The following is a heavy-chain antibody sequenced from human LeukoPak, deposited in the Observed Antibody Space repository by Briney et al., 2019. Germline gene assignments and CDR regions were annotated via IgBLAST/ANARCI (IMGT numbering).Heavy chain of an antibody. CDR1: GFTFSTYG. CDR2: ISYDGSNR. D-gene: IGHD5-24*01. V-gene: IGHV3-30*18. Sequence: GGSLRLSCAASGFTFSTYGIHWVRQAPGKGLEWVAVISYDGSNRYYADSVKGRFTISRDNSKNTLYLQMNSLRAEDTAVYYCANGRNRDAYNEFDFWGQGTLVTVSS. CDR3: ANGRNRDAYNEFDF. J-gene: IGHJ4*02.